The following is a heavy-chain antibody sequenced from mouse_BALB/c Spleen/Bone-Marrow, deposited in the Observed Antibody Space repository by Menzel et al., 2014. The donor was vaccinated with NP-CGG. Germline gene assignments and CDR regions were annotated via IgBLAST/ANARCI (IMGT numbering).Heavy chain of an antibody. CDR3: ARGGYYGPRFAF. V-gene: IGHV1-9*01. Sequence: QVQLQQSGAELMKPGASVKISCKATGYTFSSYWLEWVKQGPGHGLEWIGEILPGSASNNYNEKFKGKATFAADTSSNTAYMQLSSLTSEDSAVYYCARGGYYGPRFAFWGQGTLVTVSA. CDR1: GYTFSSYW. J-gene: IGHJ3*01. CDR2: ILPGSASN. D-gene: IGHD1-2*01.